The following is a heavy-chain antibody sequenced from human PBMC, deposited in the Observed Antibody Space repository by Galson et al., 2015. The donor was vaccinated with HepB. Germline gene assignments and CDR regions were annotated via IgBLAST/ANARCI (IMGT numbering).Heavy chain of an antibody. J-gene: IGHJ3*02. CDR3: AREWGGPDI. V-gene: IGHV1-18*01. CDR2: ISTFSGNT. Sequence: SVKVSCKASGYTFNTYGITWVRQAPGQGLEWMGWISTFSGNTKYAQNLQGRVTMTTDTSTNTAYMELRSLRSDDTAVYYCAREWGGPDIWGQGTLVTVSS. D-gene: IGHD3-3*01. CDR1: GYTFNTYG.